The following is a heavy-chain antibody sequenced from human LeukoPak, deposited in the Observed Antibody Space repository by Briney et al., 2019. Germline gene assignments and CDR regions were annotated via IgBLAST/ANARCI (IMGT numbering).Heavy chain of an antibody. CDR1: GFIFSTFG. D-gene: IGHD3-10*01. J-gene: IGHJ5*02. CDR2: IHYDDRRR. Sequence: GGSLRLSCATSGFIFSTFGMHWVRQAPGKGLEWVAFIHYDDRRRDYAESVKGRFTISRDNYENTLFLQMNSLRGDDTAVYYCAKDRFSGHTPGQPADAWGQGSRVIVSS. CDR3: AKDRFSGHTPGQPADA. V-gene: IGHV3-30*02.